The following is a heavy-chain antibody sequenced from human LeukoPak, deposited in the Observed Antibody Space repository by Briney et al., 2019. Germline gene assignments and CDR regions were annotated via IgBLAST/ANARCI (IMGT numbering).Heavy chain of an antibody. Sequence: ASVKVSCKASGYTFTGYYMHWVRQAPGQGLEWMGWINPNSGGTNYAQKFQGRVTMTRDTSISTAYMELSRPRSDDTAVYYCARDRRGSGDYLGAFDIWGHGTMVTVSS. V-gene: IGHV1-2*02. CDR1: GYTFTGYY. D-gene: IGHD4-17*01. J-gene: IGHJ3*02. CDR3: ARDRRGSGDYLGAFDI. CDR2: INPNSGGT.